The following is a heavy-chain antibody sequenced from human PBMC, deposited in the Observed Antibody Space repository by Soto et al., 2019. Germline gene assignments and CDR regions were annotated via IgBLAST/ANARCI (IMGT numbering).Heavy chain of an antibody. Sequence: EVQLLESGGGLVQPGGSLRLSCAASGFTFSSYAMSWVRQAPGKGLEWVSAISGSGGSTYYADAVKGRFTISRDNSKTTLYLQMNSLRAEDTAVYYCAKTRHCSSTSCYSAVFDYWGQGTLVTVSS. V-gene: IGHV3-23*01. CDR1: GFTFSSYA. D-gene: IGHD2-2*01. CDR3: AKTRHCSSTSCYSAVFDY. J-gene: IGHJ4*02. CDR2: ISGSGGST.